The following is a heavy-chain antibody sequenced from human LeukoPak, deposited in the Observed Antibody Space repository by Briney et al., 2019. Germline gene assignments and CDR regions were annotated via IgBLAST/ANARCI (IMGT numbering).Heavy chain of an antibody. CDR1: GYSFTSYW. V-gene: IGHV5-51*01. CDR3: ARSEEYYYDSSGYYY. J-gene: IGHJ4*02. CDR2: IYPGDSDT. D-gene: IGHD3-22*01. Sequence: GESLKISCKDSGYSFTSYWIGWVRQMLGKGLEWMGIIYPGDSDTRYSPSFQGQVTISADKSINTAYLQWSSLKAPDTAMYYCARSEEYYYDSSGYYYWGQGTLVTVSS.